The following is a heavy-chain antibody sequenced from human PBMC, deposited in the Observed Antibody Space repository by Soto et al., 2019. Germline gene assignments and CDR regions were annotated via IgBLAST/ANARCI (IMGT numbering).Heavy chain of an antibody. CDR3: ARTWRSHDAFDI. V-gene: IGHV1-2*04. Sequence: GALVKVSCKASGYTLTDYHIQWVRQAPGQGLEWMGWINPNSGGTNYGLKFQGSVTMTRDTSISTAYMELSRLKSDDTAVYYCARTWRSHDAFDIWGQGTMVTVSS. CDR1: GYTLTDYH. J-gene: IGHJ3*02. D-gene: IGHD1-1*01. CDR2: INPNSGGT.